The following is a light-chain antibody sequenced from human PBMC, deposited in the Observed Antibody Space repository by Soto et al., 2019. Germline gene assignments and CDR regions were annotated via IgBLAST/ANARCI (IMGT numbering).Light chain of an antibody. Sequence: DIQMTQSPSSLSASVGDRVTITCRASQSISSDLNWYQQKPGKAPKLLIYAASSLQSGVPSRFRGSGSWTDFTLTISSLQPEDFATYYCQKSYSTPPTFGQGTKVEIK. CDR1: QSISSD. V-gene: IGKV1-39*01. CDR2: AAS. CDR3: QKSYSTPPT. J-gene: IGKJ1*01.